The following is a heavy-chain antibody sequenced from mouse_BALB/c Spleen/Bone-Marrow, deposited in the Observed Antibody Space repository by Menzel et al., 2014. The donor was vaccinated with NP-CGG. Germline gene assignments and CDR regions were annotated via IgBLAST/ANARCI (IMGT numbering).Heavy chain of an antibody. CDR3: ARGGYYRYDGFAY. CDR2: IYPGNGNT. Sequence: VQLVESGAELARPGASVKLSCKASGYTFTGYYINWVRRRTGQGLEWIGEIYPGNGNTYYNEKFKGKATLTADKSSSTAYMQLSSLTSEDSAVYFCARGGYYRYDGFAYWGQGTLVTVSA. V-gene: IGHV1-77*01. J-gene: IGHJ3*01. D-gene: IGHD2-14*01. CDR1: GYTFTGYY.